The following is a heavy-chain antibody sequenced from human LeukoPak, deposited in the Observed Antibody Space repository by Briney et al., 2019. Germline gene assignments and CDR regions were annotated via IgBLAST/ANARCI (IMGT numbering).Heavy chain of an antibody. CDR2: IYYSGST. J-gene: IGHJ5*02. CDR3: AREGTSGTHLNWFDP. CDR1: GGSISSSSYY. D-gene: IGHD1-1*01. V-gene: IGHV4-39*07. Sequence: PSETLSLTCTVSGGSISSSSYYWGWIRQPPGKGLEWIGSIYYSGSTYYNPSLKSQVTLSVDTSKNQFSLKLSSVTAADTAVYYCAREGTSGTHLNWFDPWGQGTLVTVSS.